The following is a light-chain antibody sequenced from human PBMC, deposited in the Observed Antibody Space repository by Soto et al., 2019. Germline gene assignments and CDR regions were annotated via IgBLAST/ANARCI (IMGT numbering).Light chain of an antibody. Sequence: EFVLTQSPGTLSLYPGERATLSCRASQTVSNNYLAWYQQKPGQAPRLLIYDASSRSTGIPDRFSGGGSGTDFTLTISRLEPEDFAVYYCQQFSSYPLTFGGGTKVEIK. CDR2: DAS. CDR1: QTVSNNY. J-gene: IGKJ4*01. CDR3: QQFSSYPLT. V-gene: IGKV3-20*01.